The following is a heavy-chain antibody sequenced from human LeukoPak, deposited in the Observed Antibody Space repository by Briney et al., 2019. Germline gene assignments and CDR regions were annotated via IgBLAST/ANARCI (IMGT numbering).Heavy chain of an antibody. CDR1: GYTFTTYY. CDR2: FNPSGGST. CDR3: ASPKVGATTSDYYYYGMDV. D-gene: IGHD1-26*01. J-gene: IGHJ6*02. V-gene: IGHV1-46*01. Sequence: GASVKVSCKASGYTFTTYYMHWVRQAPGQGLEWMGIFNPSGGSTSYAQKFQGRVTMTRDTSTSTVYMELSSLRSEDTAVYYCASPKVGATTSDYYYYGMDVWGQGTTVTVSS.